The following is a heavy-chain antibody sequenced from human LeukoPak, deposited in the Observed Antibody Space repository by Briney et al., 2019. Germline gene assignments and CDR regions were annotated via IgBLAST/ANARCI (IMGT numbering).Heavy chain of an antibody. V-gene: IGHV3-49*04. CDR3: TRAYCGGDCYFQH. CDR1: GFTFGDYA. CDR2: IRSKAYGGTT. D-gene: IGHD2-21*02. Sequence: PGRSLRLSCTASGFTFGDYAMSWVRQAPGKGLEWVVFIRSKAYGGTTEYAASVKGRFTISRGDSKSIAYLQMNSLNTEDTAVYYCTRAYCGGDCYFQHWGQGTLVTVSS. J-gene: IGHJ1*01.